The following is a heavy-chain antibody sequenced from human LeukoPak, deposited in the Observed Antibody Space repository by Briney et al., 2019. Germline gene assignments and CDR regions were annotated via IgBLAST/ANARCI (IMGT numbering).Heavy chain of an antibody. CDR3: ARDWFDGDYDRFDY. J-gene: IGHJ4*02. V-gene: IGHV3-7*03. D-gene: IGHD4-17*01. CDR2: INQDGSKK. CDR1: GFTFSSYW. Sequence: GGSLRLSCAVSGFTFSSYWMSWFRQAPGKGLEWVANINQDGSKKFSADSVKGRFTISRNNAKNSLSLQMHSLRVEDTAVYYCARDWFDGDYDRFDYWGQGTLVTVSS.